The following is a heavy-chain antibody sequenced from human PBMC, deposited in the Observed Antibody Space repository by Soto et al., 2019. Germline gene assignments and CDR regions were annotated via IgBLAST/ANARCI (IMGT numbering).Heavy chain of an antibody. V-gene: IGHV1-18*04. CDR3: AREVVVVPAAIYYYYYGMDV. Sequence: QVQLVQSGAAVKKPGASVKVSCKASGYTFTSYGISWVRQAPGQGLEWMGWISAYNGNTNYEQKLQGRVTMTTDTSTSTAYMELRSLRSDDTAVYYCAREVVVVPAAIYYYYYGMDVWVQGTTVTVSS. D-gene: IGHD2-2*02. J-gene: IGHJ6*02. CDR2: ISAYNGNT. CDR1: GYTFTSYG.